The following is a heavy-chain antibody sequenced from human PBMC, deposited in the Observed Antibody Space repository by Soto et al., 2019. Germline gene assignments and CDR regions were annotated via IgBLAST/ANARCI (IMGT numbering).Heavy chain of an antibody. J-gene: IGHJ6*02. CDR2: TYYRSRWYN. CDR1: GDSVSGNSAA. CDR3: ARDTVATTTGYYYYGMDV. D-gene: IGHD5-12*01. Sequence: SQTLSLTCAISGDSVSGNSAAWNWIRQSPSRGLEWLGRTYYRSRWYNDYAVSVKSRITVTPDTSKNQFSLHLNSVTPEDTAVYYCARDTVATTTGYYYYGMDVWGQGTTVTVSS. V-gene: IGHV6-1*01.